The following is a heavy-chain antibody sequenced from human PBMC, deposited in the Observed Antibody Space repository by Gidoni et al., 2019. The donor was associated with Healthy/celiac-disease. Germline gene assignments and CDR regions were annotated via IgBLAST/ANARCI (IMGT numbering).Heavy chain of an antibody. V-gene: IGHV3-7*01. Sequence: EVQLVESGGGLVQPGGSLRLCCAAAGFAFGSDWQSWGRQAPGKGLEWVANIKQEGSEKYYVDSVKGRFTISRDNAKNSLYLQMNSLRAEDTAVYYCAREGYDILTGYYPSYFDYWGQGTLVTVSS. J-gene: IGHJ4*02. D-gene: IGHD3-9*01. CDR2: IKQEGSEK. CDR3: AREGYDILTGYYPSYFDY. CDR1: GFAFGSDW.